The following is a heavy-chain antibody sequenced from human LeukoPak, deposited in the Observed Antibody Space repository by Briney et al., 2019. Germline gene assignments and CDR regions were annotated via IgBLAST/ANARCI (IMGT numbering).Heavy chain of an antibody. CDR3: ARVGKWLQDFDY. CDR2: IYYSGST. CDR1: GGSISSSSYY. D-gene: IGHD5-12*01. J-gene: IGHJ4*02. Sequence: SSETLSLTCTVSGGSISSSSYYWGWIRQPPGKGLEWIGSIYYSGSTYYNPSLKSRVTISVDTSKNQFSLKLSSVTAADTAVYYCARVGKWLQDFDYWGQGTLVTVSS. V-gene: IGHV4-39*07.